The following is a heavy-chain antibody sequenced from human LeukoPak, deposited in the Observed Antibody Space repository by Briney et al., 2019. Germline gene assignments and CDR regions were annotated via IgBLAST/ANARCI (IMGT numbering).Heavy chain of an antibody. V-gene: IGHV3-30-3*01. D-gene: IGHD3-3*01. CDR3: AWGLKDDFWSGYFTPPHFDY. CDR2: ISYDGSNK. J-gene: IGHJ4*02. Sequence: PGRSLRLSCAASGFTFSSYAMHWVRQAPGKGLEWVSVISYDGSNKYYADSVKGRFTISRDNSKNTLYLQMNSLRAEDTAVYYCAWGLKDDFWSGYFTPPHFDYWGQGTLVTVSS. CDR1: GFTFSSYA.